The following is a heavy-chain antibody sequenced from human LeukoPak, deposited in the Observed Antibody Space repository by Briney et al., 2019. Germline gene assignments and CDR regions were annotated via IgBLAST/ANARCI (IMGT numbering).Heavy chain of an antibody. CDR2: ISAYNGNT. V-gene: IGHV1-18*01. D-gene: IGHD1-26*01. CDR1: GYTFTSYG. J-gene: IGHJ4*02. CDR3: ARVRNPRELPYSIIDY. Sequence: ASVKVSCKASGYTFTSYGISWVRQAPGQGLEWMGWISAYNGNTNYAQKPQGRVTMTTDTSTSTAYMELRSLRSDDTAVYYCARVRNPRELPYSIIDYWGQGTLVTVSS.